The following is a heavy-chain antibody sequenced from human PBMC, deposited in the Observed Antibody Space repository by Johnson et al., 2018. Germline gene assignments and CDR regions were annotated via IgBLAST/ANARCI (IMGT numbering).Heavy chain of an antibody. CDR2: ISGSGGST. J-gene: IGHJ6*03. Sequence: EVQLLESGGGLVQPGGSLRLSCAASGFTFSSYAMSWVRQAPGKGLEWVSVISGSGGSTYYADSVKGQFTISRDNSKNTLYLQMNSLRAEDTAVDYCAKDLGIFGVVPYYMDVWGNGTTVTVSS. D-gene: IGHD3-3*01. CDR3: AKDLGIFGVVPYYMDV. V-gene: IGHV3-23*01. CDR1: GFTFSSYA.